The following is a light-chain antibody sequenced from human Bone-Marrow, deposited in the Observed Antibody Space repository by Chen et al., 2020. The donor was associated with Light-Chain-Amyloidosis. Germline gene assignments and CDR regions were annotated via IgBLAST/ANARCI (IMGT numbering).Light chain of an antibody. J-gene: IGLJ2*01. Sequence: YELPQPPPVSVSPGQTARITCSGDALPTKYAYWYQQKPGQAPVLVIHRDTERPSGISERFSGSSSGTTATLTISGVQAEDEADYHCQSADSSGTYEVIFGGGTKLTVL. V-gene: IGLV3-25*03. CDR1: ALPTKY. CDR2: RDT. CDR3: QSADSSGTYEVI.